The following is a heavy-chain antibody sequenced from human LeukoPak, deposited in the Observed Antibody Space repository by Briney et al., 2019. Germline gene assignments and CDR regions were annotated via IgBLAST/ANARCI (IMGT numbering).Heavy chain of an antibody. J-gene: IGHJ5*02. CDR2: IYPADSDI. CDR3: ARQEYCSGGSCYTWFDP. Sequence: GESLKISCKGSGYSINDYWIGWVRQMPGKGLEGMGIIYPADSDIRYSPSFQGQVTISADKSISTAYLQWSSLKASDTAMSYCARQEYCSGGSCYTWFDPWGQGTPVTASS. CDR1: GYSINDYW. V-gene: IGHV5-51*01. D-gene: IGHD2-15*01.